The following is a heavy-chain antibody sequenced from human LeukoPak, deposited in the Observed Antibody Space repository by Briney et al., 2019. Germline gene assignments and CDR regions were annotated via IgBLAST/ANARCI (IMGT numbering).Heavy chain of an antibody. CDR2: ISAYNGNT. D-gene: IGHD3-3*01. V-gene: IGHV1-18*01. CDR3: AREYDELRFLEWLPPRPDAFDI. J-gene: IGHJ3*02. Sequence: ASVKVSCKASGYTFTSYGISWVRQAPGQGLEWMGWISAYNGNTNYAQKLQGRVTMTTDTSTSTAYMELRSLRSDDTAVYYCAREYDELRFLEWLPPRPDAFDIWGQGTIVTVSS. CDR1: GYTFTSYG.